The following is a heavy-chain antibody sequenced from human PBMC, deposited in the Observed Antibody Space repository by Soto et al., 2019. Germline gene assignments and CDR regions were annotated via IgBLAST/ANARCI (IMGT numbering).Heavy chain of an antibody. D-gene: IGHD5-18*01. CDR2: ISGGGGGT. CDR3: AKIPPGYSYGYFYFDY. V-gene: IGHV3-23*01. Sequence: GGSLRLSCAASGFTFSSYGMHWVRQAPGKGLEWVSAISGGGGGTYYADSVKGRFTISRDNSRNTLHLQMSSLRAEDTAVYYCAKIPPGYSYGYFYFDYWGQGTLVTVSS. J-gene: IGHJ4*02. CDR1: GFTFSSYG.